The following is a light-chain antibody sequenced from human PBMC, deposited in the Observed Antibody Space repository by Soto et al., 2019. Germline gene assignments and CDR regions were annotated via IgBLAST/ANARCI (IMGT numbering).Light chain of an antibody. J-gene: IGLJ3*02. CDR3: AAWDDSLKGPL. V-gene: IGLV1-44*01. Sequence: QSVLTQPPSASGTPGQRVTISCSGSSSNIGTNPVNWYQQLPGTAPKLLIYNNNQRPSGVPDRFSGSKSGTSASLAISGLQSEDEADYSSAAWDDSLKGPLFGGGTKVTVL. CDR1: SSNIGTNP. CDR2: NNN.